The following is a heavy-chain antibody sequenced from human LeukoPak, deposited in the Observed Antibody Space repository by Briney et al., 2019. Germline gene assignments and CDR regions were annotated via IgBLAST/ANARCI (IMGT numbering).Heavy chain of an antibody. D-gene: IGHD5-18*01. CDR3: AKRGGYEAMAAFDY. Sequence: TGGSLRLSCAASGFTFNSYAMSWVRQAPGKGLEWVSAISPSGSNTYYADSVRGRFTISRDNSKNTLYLQMSITRADDSAVYYCAKRGGYEAMAAFDYWGQGTLVTVSS. J-gene: IGHJ4*02. CDR2: ISPSGSNT. V-gene: IGHV3-23*01. CDR1: GFTFNSYA.